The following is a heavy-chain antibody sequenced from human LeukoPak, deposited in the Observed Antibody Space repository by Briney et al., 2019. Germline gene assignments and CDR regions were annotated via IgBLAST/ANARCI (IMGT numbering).Heavy chain of an antibody. Sequence: PGGSLRLSCAASGFTFNNYAMSWVRQAPGKGLEWVSTISASGGATYFADSVKGRFTISRDNAKNSLYLQMNGLRAEDTAVYYCARDPGWGAYDIWGQGTLVTVSS. CDR1: GFTFNNYA. D-gene: IGHD3-10*01. J-gene: IGHJ3*02. CDR2: ISASGGAT. V-gene: IGHV3-23*01. CDR3: ARDPGWGAYDI.